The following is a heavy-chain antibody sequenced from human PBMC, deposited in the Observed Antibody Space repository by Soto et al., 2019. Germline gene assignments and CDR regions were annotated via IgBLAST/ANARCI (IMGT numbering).Heavy chain of an antibody. D-gene: IGHD4-17*01. CDR3: ARAYGPFDP. Sequence: GGSLRLACAASGFTVSSYSMNWVRQAPGKGLEWVSYISSSSSTTYYADSVKGRFTISRDNAKNSLYLQMNSLRIDDTAVYYCARAYGPFDPWGQGTLVTVSS. CDR1: GFTVSSYS. CDR2: ISSSSSTT. J-gene: IGHJ5*02. V-gene: IGHV3-48*01.